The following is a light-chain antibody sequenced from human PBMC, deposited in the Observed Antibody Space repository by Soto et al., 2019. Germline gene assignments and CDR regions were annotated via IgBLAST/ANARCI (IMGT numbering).Light chain of an antibody. CDR1: SSDVGGYNY. J-gene: IGLJ1*01. V-gene: IGLV2-14*01. Sequence: QSALTQPASVSGSPGQSITISCTGTSSDVGGYNYVSWYQQHPGKAPKLMIYEVSNRPSGVSNRFSGSKSGNTASLTISGLRAEDEADYHCSSYTSSSTFYVFGTGTKLTVL. CDR3: SSYTSSSTFYV. CDR2: EVS.